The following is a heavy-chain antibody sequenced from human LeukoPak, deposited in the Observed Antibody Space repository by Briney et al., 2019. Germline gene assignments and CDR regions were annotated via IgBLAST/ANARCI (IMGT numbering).Heavy chain of an antibody. V-gene: IGHV4-39*01. CDR1: GGSISSSSYY. CDR3: ARVGYSYGSYYFDY. J-gene: IGHJ4*02. D-gene: IGHD5-18*01. Sequence: SETLSLTCTVSGGSISSSSYYWGWIRQPPGKGLEWIGSIYYSGITYYNPSLKSRVTISVDTSKNQFSLKLSSVTAADTAVYYCARVGYSYGSYYFDYWGQGTLVTVSS. CDR2: IYYSGIT.